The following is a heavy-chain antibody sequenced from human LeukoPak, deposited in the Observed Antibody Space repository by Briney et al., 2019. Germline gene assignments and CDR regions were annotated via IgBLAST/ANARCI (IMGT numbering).Heavy chain of an antibody. V-gene: IGHV4-39*07. D-gene: IGHD2-2*01. CDR2: IYYSGST. J-gene: IGHJ5*02. CDR1: GGSISSSSYY. CDR3: ARTTEDCSSTSCYQYWFDP. Sequence: SETLSLTRTVSGGSISSSSYYWGWIRQPPGKGLEWIGSIYYSGSTYYNPSLKSRVTISVDTSKNQFSLKLSSVTAADTAVYYCARTTEDCSSTSCYQYWFDPWGQGTLVTVSS.